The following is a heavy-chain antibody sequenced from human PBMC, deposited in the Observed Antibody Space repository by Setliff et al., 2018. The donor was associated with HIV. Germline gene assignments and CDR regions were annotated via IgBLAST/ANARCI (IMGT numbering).Heavy chain of an antibody. D-gene: IGHD6-6*01. CDR3: ASGEDSGTYGEPYDS. Sequence: ASETLSLTCTVSGDSIISSRNFWGWIRQPPGKGLEWIGNIHSSGSTYYNPSLKSRVFISVDLSINQFSLKLHSVTAADTAVYYCASGEDSGTYGEPYDSWGQGAPVTVSS. CDR2: IHSSGST. V-gene: IGHV4-39*01. J-gene: IGHJ4*02. CDR1: GDSIISSRNF.